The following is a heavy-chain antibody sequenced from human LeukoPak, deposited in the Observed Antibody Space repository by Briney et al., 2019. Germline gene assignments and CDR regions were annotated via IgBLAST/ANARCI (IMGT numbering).Heavy chain of an antibody. Sequence: PGGSLRLSCAASGFTFSSYSMNWVRQAPGKGLEWVSSISSSSSYIYYADSVKGRFTISRDNAKNSLYLQMNSLRAEDTAVYYCARDFSGGYDFDQYFDYWGQGTLVTVSS. V-gene: IGHV3-21*01. CDR1: GFTFSSYS. J-gene: IGHJ4*02. CDR3: ARDFSGGYDFDQYFDY. CDR2: ISSSSSYI. D-gene: IGHD5-12*01.